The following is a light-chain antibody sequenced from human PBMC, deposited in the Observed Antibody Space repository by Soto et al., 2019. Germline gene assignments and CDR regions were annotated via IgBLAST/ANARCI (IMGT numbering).Light chain of an antibody. V-gene: IGKV1-39*01. J-gene: IGKJ2*01. Sequence: DIQMTQSPSSLSASVGDRVTITCRASQSISSYLNWYQLKPGKAPKLLIYAASSLQSGVPSRFSGSGSWTDFTLTISSLQPEDFATYYCQQSYTTPPYTFGQGTKLEIK. CDR3: QQSYTTPPYT. CDR2: AAS. CDR1: QSISSY.